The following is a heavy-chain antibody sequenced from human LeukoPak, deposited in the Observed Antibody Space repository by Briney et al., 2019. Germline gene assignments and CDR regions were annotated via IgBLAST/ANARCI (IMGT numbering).Heavy chain of an antibody. Sequence: PGGSLRLSCAASGFTFSDSWMTWVRRAPGKGLEWVATIKFDGTEKQYVASVRGRFTISRANAENSMFLRMESLSPEDTAVYYCARGGGYSERFDYWGQGTLVTVSS. CDR3: ARGGGYSERFDY. V-gene: IGHV3-7*01. CDR2: IKFDGTEK. CDR1: GFTFSDSW. D-gene: IGHD1-26*01. J-gene: IGHJ4*02.